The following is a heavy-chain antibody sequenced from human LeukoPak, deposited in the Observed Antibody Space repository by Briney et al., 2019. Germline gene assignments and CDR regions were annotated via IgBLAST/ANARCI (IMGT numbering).Heavy chain of an antibody. CDR2: INHSGST. V-gene: IGHV4-34*01. D-gene: IGHD3-22*01. Sequence: SETLSLTCAVYGGSFSGYYWSWIRQPPGKGLEWIGEINHSGSTNYNPSLKSRVTISVDTSKNQFSLKLTSVTAADTTVYYCARDPSGYFNYWGQGTLATVSS. CDR1: GGSFSGYY. CDR3: ARDPSGYFNY. J-gene: IGHJ4*02.